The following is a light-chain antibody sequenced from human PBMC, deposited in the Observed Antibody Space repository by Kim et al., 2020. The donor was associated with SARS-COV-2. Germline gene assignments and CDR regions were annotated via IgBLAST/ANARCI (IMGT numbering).Light chain of an antibody. CDR2: GAS. CDR3: HQYDSSPMT. J-gene: IGKJ1*01. V-gene: IGKV3-20*01. CDR1: QSVPSKH. Sequence: ETVLTQSPGTLSLSPGERATLFCRASQSVPSKHFGWYQQKPGQAPRLLIYGASNRATGIPDRFSGSGSGTDFTLTISRLEPEDFAVYSCHQYDSSPMTFGQGTKVDIK.